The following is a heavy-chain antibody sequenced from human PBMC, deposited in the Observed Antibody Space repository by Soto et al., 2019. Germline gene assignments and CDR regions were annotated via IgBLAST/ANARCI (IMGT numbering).Heavy chain of an antibody. V-gene: IGHV3-9*01. J-gene: IGHJ3*02. D-gene: IGHD1-1*01. CDR2: ISWNSGSI. Sequence: GGSLRLSCAASGFTFDDYAMHWVRQAPGKGLEWVSGISWNSGSIGYADSVKGRFTISRDNAKNSLYLQMNSLRAEDTALYYCAKDTWKYPYAFDIWGQGTMVTVSS. CDR3: AKDTWKYPYAFDI. CDR1: GFTFDDYA.